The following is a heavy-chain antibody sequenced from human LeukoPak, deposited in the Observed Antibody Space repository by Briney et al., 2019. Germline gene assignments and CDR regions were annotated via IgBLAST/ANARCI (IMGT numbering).Heavy chain of an antibody. CDR3: ARSRGVSDY. J-gene: IGHJ4*02. D-gene: IGHD3-10*01. CDR1: GFTSSSYS. Sequence: GGSLRLSCAASGFTSSSYSMNWVRQAPGKGLEWVSYISTSSSTIYYADSVKGRFTISRDNAKNSLYLQMSSLRDDDTAVYFCARSRGVSDYWGQGTLVTVSS. V-gene: IGHV3-48*02. CDR2: ISTSSSTI.